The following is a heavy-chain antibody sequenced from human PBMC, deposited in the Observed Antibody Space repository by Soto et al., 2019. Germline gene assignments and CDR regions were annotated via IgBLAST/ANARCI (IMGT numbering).Heavy chain of an antibody. V-gene: IGHV4-34*01. CDR2: INHSGST. Sequence: PSETLSLTCAVYGGSFSGYYWSWIRQPPGKGLEWIGEINHSGSTNYNPSLKSRVTISVDTSKNQFSLKLSSVTAADTAVYYCARGLIGSGWYQGSWFDPWGKGTLVTVSS. CDR3: ARGLIGSGWYQGSWFDP. J-gene: IGHJ5*02. D-gene: IGHD6-19*01. CDR1: GGSFSGYY.